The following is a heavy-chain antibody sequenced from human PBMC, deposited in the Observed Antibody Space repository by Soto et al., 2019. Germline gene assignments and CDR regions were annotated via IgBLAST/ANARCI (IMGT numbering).Heavy chain of an antibody. V-gene: IGHV1-2*06. D-gene: IGHD6-6*01. CDR2: INPNSGGT. Sequence: ASVKVSCKASGYTFTGYYMHWVRQAPGQGLEWMGRINPNSGGTNYAQKFQGRVTMTRDTSISTAYMELSRLRSDDTAVYYCARSYSSSPRAYYYYGMDVWGQGTTVTVSS. CDR1: GYTFTGYY. J-gene: IGHJ6*02. CDR3: ARSYSSSPRAYYYYGMDV.